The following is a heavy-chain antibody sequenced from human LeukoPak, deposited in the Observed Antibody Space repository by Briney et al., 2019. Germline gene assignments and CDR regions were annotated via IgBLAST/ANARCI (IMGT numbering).Heavy chain of an antibody. CDR1: GGSINNYY. V-gene: IGHV4-59*01. Sequence: PSETLSLTCTVSGGSINNYYWSWIRQPPGKGLEWIGYVFYTGSTKCNPSLESRVTISIDRSMNKFSMKLTSVTTADTAVYYCARGSSWGEHSWGQGTLVAVPS. CDR3: ARGSSWGEHS. J-gene: IGHJ4*02. CDR2: VFYTGST. D-gene: IGHD3-16*01.